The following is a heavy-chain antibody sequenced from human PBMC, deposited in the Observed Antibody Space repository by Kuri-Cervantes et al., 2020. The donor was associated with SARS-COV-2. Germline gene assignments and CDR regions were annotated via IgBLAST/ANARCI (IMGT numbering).Heavy chain of an antibody. V-gene: IGHV3-48*01. CDR2: IRGGGSTI. CDR3: ARDLAYAFDY. Sequence: GGSLRLSCAASGFTFSSFSMNWVRQAPGKGLEWVSYIRGGGSTIFYADSVKCRFTISGDNAKSSIYLQMNSLRAEDTTVYYCARDLAYAFDYWGQGVLVTVSS. D-gene: IGHD3-16*01. CDR1: GFTFSSFS. J-gene: IGHJ4*02.